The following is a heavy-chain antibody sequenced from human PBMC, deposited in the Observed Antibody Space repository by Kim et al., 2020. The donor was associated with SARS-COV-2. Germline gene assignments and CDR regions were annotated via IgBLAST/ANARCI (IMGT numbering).Heavy chain of an antibody. CDR1: GGSFSGYY. CDR2: INHSGST. Sequence: SETLSLTCAVYGGSFSGYYWSWIRQPPGKGLEWIGEINHSGSTNYNPSLKSRVTISVDTSKNQFSLKLSSVTAADTAVYYCARGHQPPSGSYPPYYFDYWGQGTLVTVSS. CDR3: ARGHQPPSGSYPPYYFDY. J-gene: IGHJ4*02. V-gene: IGHV4-34*01. D-gene: IGHD1-26*01.